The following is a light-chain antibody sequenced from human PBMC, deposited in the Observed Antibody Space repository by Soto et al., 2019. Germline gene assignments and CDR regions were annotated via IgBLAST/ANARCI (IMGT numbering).Light chain of an antibody. J-gene: IGLJ1*01. CDR3: QSYDSSLSSYV. V-gene: IGLV1-40*01. CDR1: TSNIGAGYH. CDR2: DNT. Sequence: QSVLTQPPSVSGAPGQRVSISCTGSTSNIGAGYHVHWYQQFPGTAPKLLMYDNTNRPSVVPDRFSGSKSGTSASLAITGLPAEDEADYYCQSYDSSLSSYVFGTGTKLTVL.